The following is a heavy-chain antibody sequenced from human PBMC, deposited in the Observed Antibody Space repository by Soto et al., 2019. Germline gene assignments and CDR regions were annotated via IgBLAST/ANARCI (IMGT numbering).Heavy chain of an antibody. V-gene: IGHV3-33*05. J-gene: IGHJ4*02. Sequence: GGSLRLSCATSGFTFSHCGFHWARQAPGKGLEWVAFISYDGTKKYYPDSVRGRFTISRDNSKDTLYLDINSLRVEDAAMYFCVRDEGAPRTYYFDHWGQGALVTVSS. CDR1: GFTFSHCG. CDR3: VRDEGAPRTYYFDH. CDR2: ISYDGTKK.